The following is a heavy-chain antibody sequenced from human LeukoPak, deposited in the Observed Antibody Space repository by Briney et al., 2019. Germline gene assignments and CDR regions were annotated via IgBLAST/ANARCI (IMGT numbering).Heavy chain of an antibody. Sequence: GSLRLSCAASGFTFSSYGMHWVRQAPGKGLEWVAVIWYDGSNKYYADSVKGRFTISRDNSKNTLYLQMNSLRAEDTAVYYCARDYQWRNYYYYGMDVWGQGTTVTVSS. CDR1: GFTFSSYG. CDR2: IWYDGSNK. CDR3: ARDYQWRNYYYYGMDV. D-gene: IGHD6-19*01. V-gene: IGHV3-33*01. J-gene: IGHJ6*02.